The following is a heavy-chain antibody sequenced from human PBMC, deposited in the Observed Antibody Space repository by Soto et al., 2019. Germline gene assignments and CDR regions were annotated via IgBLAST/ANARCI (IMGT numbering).Heavy chain of an antibody. V-gene: IGHV4-39*07. CDR2: IYYSGST. Sequence: PSETLSLTCTVSGGSISSSSYYWGWIRQPPGKGLEWIGSIYYSGSTYYNPSLKSRVTISVDTSKNQFSLKLTSVTAADTAVYYFAMVPAAPNWVYYFGMAVWGQGTTVTVSS. CDR1: GGSISSSSYY. CDR3: AMVPAAPNWVYYFGMAV. J-gene: IGHJ6*02. D-gene: IGHD2-2*01.